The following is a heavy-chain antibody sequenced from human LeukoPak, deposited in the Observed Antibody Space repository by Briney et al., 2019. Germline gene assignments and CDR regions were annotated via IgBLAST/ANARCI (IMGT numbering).Heavy chain of an antibody. V-gene: IGHV3-30*01. Sequence: PGRSLRLSCAASRFTFSSYAMHWVRQAPGKGLEWVAVISYDGSNKYYADSVKGRFTISRDNSKNTLYLQMNSLRAEDTAVYYCARDNYDYWGQGTLVTVSS. CDR3: ARDNYDY. D-gene: IGHD5-24*01. CDR2: ISYDGSNK. CDR1: RFTFSSYA. J-gene: IGHJ4*02.